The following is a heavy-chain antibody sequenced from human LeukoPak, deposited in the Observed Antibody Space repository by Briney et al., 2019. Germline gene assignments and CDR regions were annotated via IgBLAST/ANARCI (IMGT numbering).Heavy chain of an antibody. D-gene: IGHD3-10*01. J-gene: IGHJ3*02. V-gene: IGHV4-30-4*01. Sequence: SETLSLTCTVSGGSISSYYWSWIRQPPGKGLEWIGYIYYSGSTYYNPSLKSRVTISVDTSKNQFSLKLSSVTAADTAVYYCARPSGHFAFDIWGQGTMVTVSS. CDR3: ARPSGHFAFDI. CDR2: IYYSGST. CDR1: GGSISSYY.